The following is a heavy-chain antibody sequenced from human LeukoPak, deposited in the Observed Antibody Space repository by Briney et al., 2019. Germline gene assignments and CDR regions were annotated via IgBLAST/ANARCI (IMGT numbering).Heavy chain of an antibody. CDR2: INPNNGGT. CDR1: GYTFTGPY. V-gene: IGHV1-2*02. J-gene: IGHJ6*03. Sequence: ASVKVSCKASGYTFTGPYMHWVRQAPGQGLEWMGWINPNNGGTIYAQKFQGRVTMTGDTSIGTAYMELSSLRSDDTAVYYCASRGGTYPKYYYMDVWGKGTTVTVSS. CDR3: ASRGGTYPKYYYMDV.